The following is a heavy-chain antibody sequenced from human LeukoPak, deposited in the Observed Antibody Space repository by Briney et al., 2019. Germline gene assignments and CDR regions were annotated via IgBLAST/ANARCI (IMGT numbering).Heavy chain of an antibody. CDR2: IKQDGSEK. CDR3: ASVKGYAFDI. CDR1: GFTFSSYW. J-gene: IGHJ3*02. V-gene: IGHV3-7*01. Sequence: GGSLRLSCAASGFTFSSYWMSRVRQAPGKGLEWVANIKQDGSEKYYVDSVEGRFTISRDNAKNSLYLQMNSLRAEDTAVYYCASVKGYAFDIWGQGTMVIVSS. D-gene: IGHD1-1*01.